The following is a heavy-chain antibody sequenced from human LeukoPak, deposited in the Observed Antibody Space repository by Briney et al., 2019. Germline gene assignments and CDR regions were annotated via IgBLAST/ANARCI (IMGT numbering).Heavy chain of an antibody. D-gene: IGHD4-17*01. Sequence: SETLSLTCTVSGGSISSYYWSWIRQPPGKGLEWIGYIYYSGTTNYNPSLKSRVTIPVDTSKNQFSLKLSSVTAADTAVYYCARVSRNDYGDYGIDYWGQGTLVTVSS. CDR2: IYYSGTT. CDR1: GGSISSYY. CDR3: ARVSRNDYGDYGIDY. J-gene: IGHJ4*02. V-gene: IGHV4-59*12.